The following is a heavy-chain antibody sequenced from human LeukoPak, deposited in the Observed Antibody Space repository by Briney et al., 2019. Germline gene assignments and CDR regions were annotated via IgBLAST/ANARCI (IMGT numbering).Heavy chain of an antibody. CDR1: GFNFRNYA. D-gene: IGHD6-19*01. Sequence: AGGSLRLSCEASGFNFRNYAMRWVRQSPDKGLEWLSIICSNGDTTHYSDSVRGRFSISRDNSKNTVYLQMNSLRVEDTAVYYCASFSGWYAPLHLDYWGQGTLVTVSS. CDR2: ICSNGDTT. V-gene: IGHV3-23*01. CDR3: ASFSGWYAPLHLDY. J-gene: IGHJ4*02.